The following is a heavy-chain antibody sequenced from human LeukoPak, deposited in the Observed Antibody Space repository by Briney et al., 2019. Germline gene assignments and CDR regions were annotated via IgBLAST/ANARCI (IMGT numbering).Heavy chain of an antibody. Sequence: PSETLSLTCTVSGGSISSSSYYWGWIRQPPGKGLEWIGSTYYSGSTYYNPSLKSRVTISVDTSNNQFSLKLSSVTAADTAVYYCARPAYYYDSSGYPDHYYGMDVWGQGTTVTVSS. J-gene: IGHJ6*02. D-gene: IGHD3-22*01. CDR3: ARPAYYYDSSGYPDHYYGMDV. V-gene: IGHV4-39*01. CDR1: GGSISSSSYY. CDR2: TYYSGST.